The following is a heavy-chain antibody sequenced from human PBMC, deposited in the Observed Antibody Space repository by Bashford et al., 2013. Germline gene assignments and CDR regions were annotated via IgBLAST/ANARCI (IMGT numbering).Heavy chain of an antibody. D-gene: IGHD3-10*01. CDR3: ARSHGSGSYYTKFDY. CDR1: GESFSPYY. J-gene: IGHJ4*02. Sequence: SETLSLTCAVYGESFSPYYWSWIRQTPGTGLEWIGEINHSGYAKYKPSLQGRVTITTDTSTSTAYMELRSLRSDDTAVYYCARSHGSGSYYTKFDYWGQGTLVTVSS. CDR2: INHSGYA. V-gene: IGHV4-34*10.